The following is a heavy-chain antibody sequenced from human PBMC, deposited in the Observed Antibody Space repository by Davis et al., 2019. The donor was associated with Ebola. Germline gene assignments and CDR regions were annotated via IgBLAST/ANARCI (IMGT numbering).Heavy chain of an antibody. D-gene: IGHD3-9*01. CDR1: GFTFSSYG. V-gene: IGHV3-30*03. J-gene: IGHJ4*02. Sequence: GESLKISCAASGFTFSSYGMHWVRQAPGKGLEWVAVISYDGSNKYYADSVKGRFTISRDNAKNSLYLQMNSLRAEDTAVYYCARGPLLRYFDWLFDYWGQGTLVTVSS. CDR2: ISYDGSNK. CDR3: ARGPLLRYFDWLFDY.